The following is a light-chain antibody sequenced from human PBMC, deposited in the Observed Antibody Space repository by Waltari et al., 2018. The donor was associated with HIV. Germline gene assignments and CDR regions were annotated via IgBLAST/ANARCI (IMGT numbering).Light chain of an antibody. Sequence: QSALTQPASVSGSPGQSITISCTGTSSNIGSSTHVSWYQNHPGQAPKRLIGEVMHRTSGVSSRFSASKSGNTASLTISGLLSEDEAIYYCSSYTAATTVFFGGGTRVTVL. J-gene: IGLJ2*01. CDR1: SSNIGSSTH. CDR2: EVM. V-gene: IGLV2-14*01. CDR3: SSYTAATTVF.